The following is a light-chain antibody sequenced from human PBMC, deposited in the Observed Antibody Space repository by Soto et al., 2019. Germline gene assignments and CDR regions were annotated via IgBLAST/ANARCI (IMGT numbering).Light chain of an antibody. CDR2: NNS. V-gene: IGLV1-44*01. CDR1: SSNIGSNT. Sequence: QSVLTQPPSASGTPGQMVTISCSGSSSNIGSNTVNWYQQLPGMAPKLLIYNNSQRPSGVPDRFSGSNSGTSASLAISGLQSEDEADYYCAAWDDSLRGLEFGGGTKLTVL. CDR3: AAWDDSLRGLE. J-gene: IGLJ2*01.